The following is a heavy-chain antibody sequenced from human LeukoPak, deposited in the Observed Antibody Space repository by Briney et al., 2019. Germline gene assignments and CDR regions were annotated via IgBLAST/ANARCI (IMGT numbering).Heavy chain of an antibody. CDR3: AREGAFDV. CDR1: GGSISNNY. CDR2: IYYNGIT. Sequence: SETLSLTCTVSGGSISNNYWSWIRQSPEKGLEWIGYIYYNGITNYNPSLKSRVTISLDTSRNQFSLKLRSVTAADTAVYYCAREGAFDVWGQGTMVTVSS. J-gene: IGHJ3*01. V-gene: IGHV4-59*01.